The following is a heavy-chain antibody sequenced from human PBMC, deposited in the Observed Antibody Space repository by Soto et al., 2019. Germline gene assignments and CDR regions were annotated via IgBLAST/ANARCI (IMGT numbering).Heavy chain of an antibody. D-gene: IGHD4-17*01. J-gene: IGHJ2*01. CDR1: GGTFSSHT. V-gene: IGHV1-69*08. CDR3: ALPAFGDYSYFDL. Sequence: QDQLVQSGAEVKKPGSSVKVSCKASGGTFSSHTFSWVRQAPGQGLEWMGRIIPSLGTATYAQKFQGRVTITADESATTVYMELNSLRSEDTAVYYCALPAFGDYSYFDLWGRGTLVTVPS. CDR2: IIPSLGTA.